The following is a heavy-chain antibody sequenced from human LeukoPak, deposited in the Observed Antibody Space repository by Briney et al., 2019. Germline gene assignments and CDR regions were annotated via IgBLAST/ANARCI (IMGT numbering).Heavy chain of an antibody. J-gene: IGHJ4*02. Sequence: PGGSLRLSCAASGFAFSSYAMSWVRQPPGKGLEWVSVISRRDDYTYYADSVKGRFTSSRDNSKNTLYLQMNTLRVEDTAVYYCANDYRSGSFHDFWGQGTLVTVSS. V-gene: IGHV3-23*01. CDR3: ANDYRSGSFHDF. CDR1: GFAFSSYA. D-gene: IGHD3-10*01. CDR2: ISRRDDYT.